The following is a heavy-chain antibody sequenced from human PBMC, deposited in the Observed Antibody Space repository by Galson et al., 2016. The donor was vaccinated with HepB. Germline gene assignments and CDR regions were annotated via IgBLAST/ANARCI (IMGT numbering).Heavy chain of an antibody. CDR2: SNLYDGTI. J-gene: IGHJ6*03. D-gene: IGHD1-26*01. CDR1: GYTFTSYY. Sequence: SVKVSCKASGYTFTSYYMHWVRQAPGQGLEWMGWSNLYDGTINYARKFQGRVSLPTDTSTSTAYMELRSLRFDDTAVYYCARDWDFNMDVWGKGTTVTVSS. CDR3: ARDWDFNMDV. V-gene: IGHV1-18*04.